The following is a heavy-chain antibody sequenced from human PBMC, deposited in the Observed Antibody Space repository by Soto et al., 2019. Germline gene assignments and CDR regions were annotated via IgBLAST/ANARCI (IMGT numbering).Heavy chain of an antibody. CDR3: ASVREAKDGSVPPLAAFDI. Sequence: ASVKVSCKASGGTFSSYAISWVRQAPGQGLEWMGGIIPIFGTANYAQKFQGRVTITADESTSTAYMELSSLRSEDTAVYYCASVREAKDGSVPPLAAFDIWGQGTMVT. V-gene: IGHV1-69*13. J-gene: IGHJ3*02. CDR1: GGTFSSYA. CDR2: IIPIFGTA. D-gene: IGHD3-10*01.